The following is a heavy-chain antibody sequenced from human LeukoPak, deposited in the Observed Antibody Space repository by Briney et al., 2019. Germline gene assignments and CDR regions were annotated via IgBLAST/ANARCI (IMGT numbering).Heavy chain of an antibody. J-gene: IGHJ4*02. CDR1: GFTFSSYS. CDR3: ARDSGWGGYYMPLGPDY. CDR2: ISSSTSYI. D-gene: IGHD3-3*01. V-gene: IGHV3-21*01. Sequence: GGSLRLSCAASGFTFSSYSMNWVRQAPGKGLEWVSSISSSTSYIYYADSVKGRFTISRDNAKNSLYLQMNSLRAEDTAVYYCARDSGWGGYYMPLGPDYRGQGTLVTVSS.